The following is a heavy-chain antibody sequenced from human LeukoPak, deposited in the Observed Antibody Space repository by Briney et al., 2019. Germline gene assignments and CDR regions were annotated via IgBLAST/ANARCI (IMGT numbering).Heavy chain of an antibody. Sequence: SVKVSCKASGGTFISYAISWVRQAPGQGLEWMGGIIPIFGTANYAQKFQGRVTMTTDTSTSTAYMELRSLRSDDTAVYYCARISIAVAGTGFDYWGQGTLVTVSS. V-gene: IGHV1-69*05. J-gene: IGHJ4*02. D-gene: IGHD6-19*01. CDR2: IIPIFGTA. CDR3: ARISIAVAGTGFDY. CDR1: GGTFISYA.